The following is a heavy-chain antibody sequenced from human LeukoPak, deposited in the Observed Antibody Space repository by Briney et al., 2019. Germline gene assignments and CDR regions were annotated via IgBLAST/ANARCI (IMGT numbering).Heavy chain of an antibody. V-gene: IGHV3-30*18. J-gene: IGHJ1*01. D-gene: IGHD4-17*01. CDR3: AKVSRYGDDGEYFQH. CDR2: ISYDGSNK. CDR1: AFTFSSYG. Sequence: GRSLRLSCAASAFTFSSYGMHWVRQAPGKGLEWVAVISYDGSNKYYADSVKGRFTISRDNSKNSLYLQMNSLRAEDTAVYYCAKVSRYGDDGEYFQHWGQGTLVTVSS.